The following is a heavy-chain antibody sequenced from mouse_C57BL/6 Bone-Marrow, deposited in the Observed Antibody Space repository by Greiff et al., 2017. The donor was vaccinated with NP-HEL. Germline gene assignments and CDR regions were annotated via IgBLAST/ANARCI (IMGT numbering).Heavy chain of an antibody. CDR3: TRGLTGKAY. V-gene: IGHV5-9-1*02. CDR1: GFTFSSYA. Sequence: EVKVVESGEGLVKPGGSLKLSCAASGFTFSSYAMSWVRQTPEKRLEWVAYISSGGDYIYYADTVKGRFPISRDNARNTLYLQMSSLKSEDTAMYYCTRGLTGKAYWGQGTLVTVSA. D-gene: IGHD4-1*01. J-gene: IGHJ3*01. CDR2: ISSGGDYI.